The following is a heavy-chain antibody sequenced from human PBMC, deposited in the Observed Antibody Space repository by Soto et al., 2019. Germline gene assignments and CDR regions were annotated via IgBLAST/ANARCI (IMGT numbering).Heavy chain of an antibody. D-gene: IGHD2-2*02. J-gene: IGHJ5*02. V-gene: IGHV4-30-4*01. CDR3: AVVPAAIGYFRFFDP. CDR2: VYYSGSS. Sequence: SETLSLTCTVSGDSISGGASFWSWIRQPPGKGLEWIANVYYSGSSYYNPSLKSRLTISVDTSKNQFSLKLSSVTAADTAVYYCAVVPAAIGYFRFFDPWGQGTLVTVSS. CDR1: GDSISGGASF.